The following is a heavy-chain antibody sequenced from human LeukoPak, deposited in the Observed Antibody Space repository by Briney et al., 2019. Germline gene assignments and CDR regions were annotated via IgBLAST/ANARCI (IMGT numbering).Heavy chain of an antibody. CDR2: IKYDGSQK. CDR3: ARDWNYFENSGFYFEH. Sequence: PGGSLRLSCAASGFTFSNYWMSWVRQAPGKGLEWVTIIKYDGSQKYYADSVKGRFTISRDNAKNSLSLQMNSLRVEDTAVYYCARDWNYFENSGFYFEHWGQGTPVTVSS. V-gene: IGHV3-7*03. J-gene: IGHJ4*02. CDR1: GFTFSNYW. D-gene: IGHD3-22*01.